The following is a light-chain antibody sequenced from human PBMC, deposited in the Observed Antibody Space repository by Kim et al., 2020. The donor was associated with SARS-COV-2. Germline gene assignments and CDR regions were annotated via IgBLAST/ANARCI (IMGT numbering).Light chain of an antibody. CDR2: DAT. Sequence: PGERATLSCRASQTINNKLVWYQQKPGQAPRLLIYDATTRATGVPARFIDSGSETDFTLTISSLQSEDFAVYYCQQSNDWPPLTFGQGTKVDIK. CDR1: QTINNK. J-gene: IGKJ1*01. V-gene: IGKV3-15*01. CDR3: QQSNDWPPLT.